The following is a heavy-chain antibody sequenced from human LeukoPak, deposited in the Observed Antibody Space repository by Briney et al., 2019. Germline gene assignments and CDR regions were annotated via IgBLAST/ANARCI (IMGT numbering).Heavy chain of an antibody. D-gene: IGHD3-22*01. J-gene: IGHJ6*02. V-gene: IGHV3-53*01. CDR3: ARDPKYYYDSSGYYQDYYYYGMDV. CDR2: VSSGGTT. Sequence: GGSLRLSCAASGFTVSSSYMSWVRQAPGKGLEWVSLVSSGGTTYYADSVKGRFTISRDNAKNSLYLQMNSLRAEDTAVYYCARDPKYYYDSSGYYQDYYYYGMDVWGQGTTVTVSS. CDR1: GFTVSSSY.